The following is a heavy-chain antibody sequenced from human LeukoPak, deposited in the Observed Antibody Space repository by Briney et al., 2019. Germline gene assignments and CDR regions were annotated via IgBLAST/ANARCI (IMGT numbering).Heavy chain of an antibody. D-gene: IGHD6-6*01. J-gene: IGHJ2*01. Sequence: SETLSLTCTVSGGSISSSSYYWGWIRQPPGKGLEWIGSIYYSGSTYYNPSLKSRVTISVDTSKNQFSLKLSSVTAADTAVYYCARQGLVYWYFDLWGRGTLVTVSS. CDR2: IYYSGST. V-gene: IGHV4-39*01. CDR3: ARQGLVYWYFDL. CDR1: GGSISSSSYY.